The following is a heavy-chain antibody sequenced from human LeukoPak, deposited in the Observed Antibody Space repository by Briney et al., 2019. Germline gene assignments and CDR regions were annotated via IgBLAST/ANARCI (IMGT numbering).Heavy chain of an antibody. J-gene: IGHJ4*02. D-gene: IGHD3-10*01. CDR3: AKDLGTFDY. Sequence: PGGSLRLSCAASGFTVSSNYVTWVRQAPGRGLEWVSVFYSGGSKYYADSVKGRFTISRDNSKNTLYLQMNSLRAEDTAVYYCAKDLGTFDYWGQGTLVTVSS. CDR1: GFTVSSNY. CDR2: FYSGGSK. V-gene: IGHV3-53*01.